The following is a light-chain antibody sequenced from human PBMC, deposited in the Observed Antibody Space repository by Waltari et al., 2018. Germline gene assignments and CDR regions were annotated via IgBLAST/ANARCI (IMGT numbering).Light chain of an antibody. CDR2: AYT. Sequence: QSALTQPASVSEPPGQSITIPCTGTSSYVGSYNLVSWYQQHPGKAPRPLMYAYTKLTSGVYNLFSGSKSGNTASLTISGLQAEDEADYYCCSYAASTISWVFGGGTKLTVL. V-gene: IGLV2-23*01. CDR1: SSYVGSYNL. CDR3: CSYAASTISWV. J-gene: IGLJ3*02.